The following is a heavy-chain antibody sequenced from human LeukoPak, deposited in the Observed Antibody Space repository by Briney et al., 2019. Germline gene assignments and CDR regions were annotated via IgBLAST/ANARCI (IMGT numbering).Heavy chain of an antibody. CDR1: GGSISSSSHY. J-gene: IGHJ2*01. Sequence: SETLSLTCTVSGGSISSSSHYWGWIRQPPGKGLEWIGSIYYSGSTYYNPSLKSRVTISVDTSKNQFSLKLSSVTAADTAVYYCARHQGIAAAGLDWYFDLWGRGTLVTVSS. CDR2: IYYSGST. CDR3: ARHQGIAAAGLDWYFDL. V-gene: IGHV4-39*01. D-gene: IGHD6-13*01.